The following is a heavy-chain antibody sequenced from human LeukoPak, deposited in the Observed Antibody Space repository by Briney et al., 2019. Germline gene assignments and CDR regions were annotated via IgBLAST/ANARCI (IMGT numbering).Heavy chain of an antibody. CDR1: GFTCGSYG. Sequence: SLTHSYQASGFTCGSYGKNLDRHAPGMRLKWVSSISSSSSYIYYADSVKGRFTISRDNAKNSLYLQMNSLRAEDTAVYYCARALRGPAGTDYWGQGTLVTVSS. CDR2: ISSSSSYI. J-gene: IGHJ4*02. D-gene: IGHD6-13*01. V-gene: IGHV3-21*01. CDR3: ARALRGPAGTDY.